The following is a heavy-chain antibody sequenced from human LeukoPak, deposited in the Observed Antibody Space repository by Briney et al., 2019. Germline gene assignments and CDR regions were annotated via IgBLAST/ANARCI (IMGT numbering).Heavy chain of an antibody. CDR1: GDSVSSNSVT. CDR2: TYYRSKWYN. J-gene: IGHJ4*02. D-gene: IGHD7-27*01. Sequence: SQTSSLTCAISGDSVSSNSVTWNWIRQSPSGGLQRLGRTYYRSKWYNDYAVSVKSRITINPDTSRNQFSLQLNSVTPEDMAVYYCARRGSWGSGLDYWGQGTLVTVSS. CDR3: ARRGSWGSGLDY. V-gene: IGHV6-1*01.